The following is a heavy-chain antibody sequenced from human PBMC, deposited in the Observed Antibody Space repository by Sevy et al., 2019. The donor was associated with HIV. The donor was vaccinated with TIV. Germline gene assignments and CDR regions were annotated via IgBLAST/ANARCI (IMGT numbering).Heavy chain of an antibody. CDR3: ARQREIDSTFDY. Sequence: SETLSLTCTVSGGSISSSSYFWGWIRQPPGKGLEWIGILFYSGSTYYNPALKSRVTISVDTSKNQFSLKLSSVTAADTAVYYCARQREIDSTFDYWGQGTLVTVSS. V-gene: IGHV4-39*01. D-gene: IGHD3-3*01. CDR1: GGSISSSSYF. J-gene: IGHJ4*02. CDR2: LFYSGST.